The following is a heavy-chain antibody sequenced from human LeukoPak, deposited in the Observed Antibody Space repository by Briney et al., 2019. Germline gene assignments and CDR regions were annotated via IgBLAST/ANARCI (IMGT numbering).Heavy chain of an antibody. Sequence: KTGESLKISCKGSGYSFTSYWIGWVRQMPGQGLEWMGIIYPGDSDTRYSPSFQGQVTISADKSISTAYLQWSSLKASDTAMYYCARPEGRDGYVQYYFDYWGQGTLVTVSS. CDR3: ARPEGRDGYVQYYFDY. CDR1: GYSFTSYW. J-gene: IGHJ4*02. CDR2: IYPGDSDT. D-gene: IGHD5-24*01. V-gene: IGHV5-51*01.